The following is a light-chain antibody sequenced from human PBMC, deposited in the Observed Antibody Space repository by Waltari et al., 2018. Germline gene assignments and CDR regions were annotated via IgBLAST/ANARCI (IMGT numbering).Light chain of an antibody. Sequence: QSALTQPASVSGSPGQSITISCPGPSSDVGFYNYVSWYQQHPGKAPKLMIHDVSERPSGVSNRFSGSKSGNTASLTISGLQAEDEADYYCNSYAGSSSWVFGGGTKLTVL. CDR1: SSDVGFYNY. J-gene: IGLJ3*02. CDR2: DVS. V-gene: IGLV2-14*01. CDR3: NSYAGSSSWV.